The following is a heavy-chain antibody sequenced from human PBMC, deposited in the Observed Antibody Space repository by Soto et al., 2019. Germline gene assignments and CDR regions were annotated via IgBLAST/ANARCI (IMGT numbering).Heavy chain of an antibody. Sequence: QLQLQESGPGLVKPSETLSLTCTVSCGSIFSPGHYWGWIRQSPGKGLAWMGNVYYTGRTYYTPSLDSRVTISVDTSRSQFALNVTSVTAADTAVYYCVKQSYSTSANFDYWGQGTLVTVSS. CDR3: VKQSYSTSANFDY. V-gene: IGHV4-39*01. CDR1: CGSIFSPGHY. CDR2: VYYTGRT. J-gene: IGHJ4*02. D-gene: IGHD6-13*01.